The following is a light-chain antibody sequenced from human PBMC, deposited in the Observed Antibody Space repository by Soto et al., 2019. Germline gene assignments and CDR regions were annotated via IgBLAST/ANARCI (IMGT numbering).Light chain of an antibody. J-gene: IGLJ2*01. V-gene: IGLV2-14*01. Sequence: QSALTQPASVSGSPGQSITISCTGTSSDVGGYNYVSWYQQHPGKAPKLMIYDVSNRPSGVSNRFSGSKSGNTASLTISGLRAEDEDDYYGSSYTSSSAVVFGGGTKLTVL. CDR1: SSDVGGYNY. CDR2: DVS. CDR3: SSYTSSSAVV.